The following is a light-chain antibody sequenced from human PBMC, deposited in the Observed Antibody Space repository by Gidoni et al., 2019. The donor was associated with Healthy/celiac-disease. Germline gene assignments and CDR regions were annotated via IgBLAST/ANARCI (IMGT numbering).Light chain of an antibody. CDR2: GAS. Sequence: TLSCRASQSVSSNLAWYQQKPGQAPRLLIYGASTRATGIPARFSGSGSGTEFTLTISSLQSEDFAVYYCQQYNNWPGYTFGQXTKLEIK. J-gene: IGKJ2*01. V-gene: IGKV3-15*01. CDR1: QSVSSN. CDR3: QQYNNWPGYT.